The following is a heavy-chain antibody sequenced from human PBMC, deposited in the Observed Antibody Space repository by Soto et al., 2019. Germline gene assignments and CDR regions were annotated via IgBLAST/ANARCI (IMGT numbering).Heavy chain of an antibody. CDR3: ARAAPWEERLWFGEFSFVYYYMDV. J-gene: IGHJ6*03. D-gene: IGHD3-10*01. Sequence: SETLSLTCTVSGGSISSYYWSWIRQPPGKGLEWIGYIYYSGSTNYNPSLKSRVTISVDTSKNQFSLKLSSVTAADTAVYYCARAAPWEERLWFGEFSFVYYYMDVWGKGTTVTVSS. CDR1: GGSISSYY. CDR2: IYYSGST. V-gene: IGHV4-59*01.